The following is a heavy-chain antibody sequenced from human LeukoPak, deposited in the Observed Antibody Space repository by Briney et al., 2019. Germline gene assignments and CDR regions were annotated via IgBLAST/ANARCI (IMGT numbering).Heavy chain of an antibody. J-gene: IGHJ4*02. CDR3: ARGARHYYNSSGSTDY. CDR1: GFTFSTYW. V-gene: IGHV3-7*05. Sequence: GGSLRLSCAASGFTFSTYWMSWVRQAPGKGLEWVANIKQDGSEKYYVDSVKGRFTISRDNARNSLCLQMNSLRAEDTAVYYCARGARHYYNSSGSTDYWGQGTLVTVSS. D-gene: IGHD3-22*01. CDR2: IKQDGSEK.